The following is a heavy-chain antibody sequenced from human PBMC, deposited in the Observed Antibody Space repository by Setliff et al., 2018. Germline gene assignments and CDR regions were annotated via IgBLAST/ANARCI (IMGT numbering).Heavy chain of an antibody. J-gene: IGHJ4*02. D-gene: IGHD6-19*01. CDR3: VRSPPNRGSGSGWYGDF. Sequence: GASVKVSCKASGYTFNNYFLHWVRQAPGQGLEWMGRFHPYSGHTNYAQNFQGRVTMTMDASITTVYMELSRLTSDDTAVYYCVRSPPNRGSGSGWYGDFWGQGTLVTVSS. V-gene: IGHV1-2*06. CDR1: GYTFNNYF. CDR2: FHPYSGHT.